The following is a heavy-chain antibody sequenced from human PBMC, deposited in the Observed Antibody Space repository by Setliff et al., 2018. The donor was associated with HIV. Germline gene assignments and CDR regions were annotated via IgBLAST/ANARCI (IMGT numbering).Heavy chain of an antibody. CDR3: ATSDFGGNSGHFQH. D-gene: IGHD2-21*02. J-gene: IGHJ1*01. CDR2: IYAGDSDT. Sequence: PGESLKISCKGSRYSFTNFWIGWVRQMPGKGLEWMGIIYAGDSDTRYSPAFQGQVTISAHKSISTAYLQWSSLKASDTAIYYCATSDFGGNSGHFQHWGQGTLVTVSS. CDR1: RYSFTNFW. V-gene: IGHV5-51*01.